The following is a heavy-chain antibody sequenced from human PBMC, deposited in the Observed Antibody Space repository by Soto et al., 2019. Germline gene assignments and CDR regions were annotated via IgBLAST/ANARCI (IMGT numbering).Heavy chain of an antibody. CDR3: ARSPQSDY. CDR1: GYTFTSYG. V-gene: IGHV1-18*04. J-gene: IGHJ4*02. Sequence: XSVKVSCEASGYTFTSYGISWGRQAPGQGLEWMGWISAYNGNTNYARKLQGRVTMTTDTSTSTAYMELRSLISDDTAVYYCARSPQSDYWGQGTMVTVSS. CDR2: ISAYNGNT.